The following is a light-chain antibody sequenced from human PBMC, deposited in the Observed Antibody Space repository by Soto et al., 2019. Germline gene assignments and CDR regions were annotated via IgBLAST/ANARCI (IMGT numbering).Light chain of an antibody. Sequence: DIVMTQSPASLAVSLGERATINCKSSQSVLYSSNHKNYLAWYQQKPGQPPKLLIYWASTRESGVPDRFSGSGAGTDFTLTIRSLQAEDVAVYYCQQYYSTPTFGQGTKLEIK. CDR1: QSVLYSSNHKNY. V-gene: IGKV4-1*01. J-gene: IGKJ2*01. CDR2: WAS. CDR3: QQYYSTPT.